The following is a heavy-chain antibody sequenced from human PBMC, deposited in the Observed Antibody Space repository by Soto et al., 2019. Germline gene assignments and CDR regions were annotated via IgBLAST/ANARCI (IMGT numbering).Heavy chain of an antibody. CDR1: GFTVNNNY. J-gene: IGHJ4*02. V-gene: IGHV3-66*01. Sequence: GGSVRLSCAAPGFTVNNNYMSWVRQAPGKGLEWVSVIYSGGSTYYADSVNGRFTISRDNSKNTVHLQMNSLRAEDTAVYYCAKIESRFFYDSTGYYPFDYWGQGT. CDR3: AKIESRFFYDSTGYYPFDY. D-gene: IGHD3-22*01. CDR2: IYSGGST.